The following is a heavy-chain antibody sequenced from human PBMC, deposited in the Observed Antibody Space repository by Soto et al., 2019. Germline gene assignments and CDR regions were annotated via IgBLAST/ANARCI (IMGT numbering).Heavy chain of an antibody. CDR1: GGSISSGDYY. CDR2: IYYSGST. Sequence: PSETLSLTCTVSGGSISSGDYYWSWIRQPPGKGLEWIGYIYYSGSTNYNPSLKSRVTISVDTSKNQFSLKLSSVTAADTAVYYCARQGPYQWLRFGWFDPWGQGTLVTVSS. J-gene: IGHJ5*02. V-gene: IGHV4-30-4*01. CDR3: ARQGPYQWLRFGWFDP. D-gene: IGHD5-12*01.